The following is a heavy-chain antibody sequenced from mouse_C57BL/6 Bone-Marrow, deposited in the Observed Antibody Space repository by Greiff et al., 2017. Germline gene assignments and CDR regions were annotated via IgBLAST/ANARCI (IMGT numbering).Heavy chain of an antibody. Sequence: LVESGAELARPGASVKLSCKASGYTFTSYGISWVKQRTGQGLEWIGEIYPRSGNTYYNEKFKGKATLTADKSSSTAYMELRSLTSEDSAVYFCARGGYYYGSRRYFDVWGTGTTVTVSS. J-gene: IGHJ1*03. CDR2: IYPRSGNT. V-gene: IGHV1-81*01. D-gene: IGHD1-1*01. CDR1: GYTFTSYG. CDR3: ARGGYYYGSRRYFDV.